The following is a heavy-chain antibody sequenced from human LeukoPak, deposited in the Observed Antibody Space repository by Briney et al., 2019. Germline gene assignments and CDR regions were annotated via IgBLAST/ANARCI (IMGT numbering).Heavy chain of an antibody. D-gene: IGHD3-16*01. CDR2: ISGSGGST. V-gene: IGHV3-23*01. CDR3: ATSWGPDTSAFRWGRDGMDV. Sequence: RPGGSLRLSCAASGFTFSSYAMSWVRQAPGKGLEWVSAISGSGGSTYYAASAKGRFTIYRDNSKNTQYLQMNSLRAEDTAVYYCATSWGPDTSAFRWGRDGMDVWGQGTTVIVS. J-gene: IGHJ6*02. CDR1: GFTFSSYA.